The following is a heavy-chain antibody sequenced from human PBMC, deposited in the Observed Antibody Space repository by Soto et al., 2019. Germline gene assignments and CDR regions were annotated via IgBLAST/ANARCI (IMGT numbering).Heavy chain of an antibody. CDR1: GYTLTELS. D-gene: IGHD2-15*01. J-gene: IGHJ4*02. Sequence: ASVNVSCKVSGYTLTELSMHWVRQAPGKGLEWMGGFDPEDGETIYAQKFQGRVTMTEDTSTDTAYMELSSLRSEDTAVYYCVRYCSGGSCYLAFDYWGQGTLVTVSS. CDR2: FDPEDGET. CDR3: VRYCSGGSCYLAFDY. V-gene: IGHV1-24*01.